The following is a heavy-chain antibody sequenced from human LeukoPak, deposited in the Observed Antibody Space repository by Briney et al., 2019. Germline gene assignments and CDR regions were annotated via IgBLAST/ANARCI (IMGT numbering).Heavy chain of an antibody. Sequence: SETLSLTCTVSGGSISSYYWSWIRQPPGKGLEWIGYIYYSGSTNYNPSLKSRVTISVDKSKNQFFLKLSSVTAADTATYYCAHRPCSSTSCRLNAFDIWGQGTMVTVSS. CDR2: IYYSGST. D-gene: IGHD2-2*01. J-gene: IGHJ3*02. V-gene: IGHV4-59*12. CDR3: AHRPCSSTSCRLNAFDI. CDR1: GGSISSYY.